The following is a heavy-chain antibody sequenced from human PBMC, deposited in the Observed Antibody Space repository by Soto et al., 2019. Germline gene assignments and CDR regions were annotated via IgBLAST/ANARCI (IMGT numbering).Heavy chain of an antibody. V-gene: IGHV1-3*01. Sequence: QVQLVQSGAEVKKPGASVKVSCKASGYTFTSYAMHWVRQAPGQRLEWMGWINAGNGNTKYSQKFQGRVTITRDTPVTTAYMELSSLRSEDTAVYYCGRGPARFGRPVWYYYGMDVGGQGPTVTFPS. CDR3: GRGPARFGRPVWYYYGMDV. CDR2: INAGNGNT. D-gene: IGHD3-3*01. J-gene: IGHJ6*02. CDR1: GYTFTSYA.